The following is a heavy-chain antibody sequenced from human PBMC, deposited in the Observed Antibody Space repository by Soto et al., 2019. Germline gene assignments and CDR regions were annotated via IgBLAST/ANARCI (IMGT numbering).Heavy chain of an antibody. CDR1: GFTFGDYA. V-gene: IGHV3-49*03. D-gene: IGHD3-9*01. CDR3: TRGEDILTGYHSTYYYYMDV. Sequence: PGGSLRLSCTAFGFTFGDYAMSWFRQAPGKGLEWVGFIRSKAYGGTTEYAASVKGRFTISRDDSKSIAYLQMNSLKTEDTAVYYCTRGEDILTGYHSTYYYYMDVWGKGTTVTVSS. J-gene: IGHJ6*03. CDR2: IRSKAYGGTT.